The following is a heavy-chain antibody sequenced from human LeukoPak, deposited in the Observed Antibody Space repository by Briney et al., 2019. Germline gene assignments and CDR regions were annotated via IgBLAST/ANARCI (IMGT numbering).Heavy chain of an antibody. D-gene: IGHD2-2*01. Sequence: ASVKVSCKASGYTFTSYGISWVRQAPGQGLEWMGWISAYNGNTNYAQKLQGRVTMTTDTSTSTAYMELRSLRSDDTAVYYCARFSIVVVPAAINSGAFDIWGQGTMVTVSS. CDR2: ISAYNGNT. J-gene: IGHJ3*02. CDR1: GYTFTSYG. V-gene: IGHV1-18*01. CDR3: ARFSIVVVPAAINSGAFDI.